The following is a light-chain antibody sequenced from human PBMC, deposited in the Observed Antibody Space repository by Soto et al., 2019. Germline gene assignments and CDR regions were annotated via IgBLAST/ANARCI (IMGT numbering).Light chain of an antibody. CDR3: CSYTVSGTYV. CDR2: AVS. V-gene: IGLV2-14*02. CDR1: SSDVGSYNL. J-gene: IGLJ1*01. Sequence: QSVLTQPASVSGSPGQSITISCTGTSSDVGSYNLVSWYQQHPGKAPKLMIYAVSNRPSGVSNRFSGSKSGNTATLTISGLQAEDEADYYCCSYTVSGTYVFGTGTKVTVL.